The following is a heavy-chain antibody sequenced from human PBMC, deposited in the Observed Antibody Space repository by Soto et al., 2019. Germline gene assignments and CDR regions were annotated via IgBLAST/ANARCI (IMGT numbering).Heavy chain of an antibody. CDR1: GFTVSSNY. Sequence: EVPLVESGGGLIQPGGSLRLSCAASGFTVSSNYMSWVRQAPGKGLEWVSVIYSDGSTYYADSVKGRFTISRDNSKNMLYLQMNSLRAEDTAVYYCARDRSGSSGYYGMDVWGQGTTVTVSS. CDR3: ARDRSGSSGYYGMDV. D-gene: IGHD3-10*01. CDR2: IYSDGST. J-gene: IGHJ6*02. V-gene: IGHV3-53*01.